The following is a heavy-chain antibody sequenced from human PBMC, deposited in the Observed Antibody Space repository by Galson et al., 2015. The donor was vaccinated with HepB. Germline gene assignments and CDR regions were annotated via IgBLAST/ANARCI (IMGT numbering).Heavy chain of an antibody. J-gene: IGHJ5*02. V-gene: IGHV1-2*02. D-gene: IGHD3-22*01. Sequence: SVKVSCKASEYTFTGHYMHWVRQAPGQGLEWMGWINPNTGATNYAQKFQDRFTMTRDTSINTAYMELSSLKSDDTAVYYCARDAAGRGYTNWFDPWGQGTLVTVSS. CDR3: ARDAAGRGYTNWFDP. CDR1: EYTFTGHY. CDR2: INPNTGAT.